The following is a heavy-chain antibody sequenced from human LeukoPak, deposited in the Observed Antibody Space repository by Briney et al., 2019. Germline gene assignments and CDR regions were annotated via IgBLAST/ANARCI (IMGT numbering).Heavy chain of an antibody. CDR1: GYTFTGYY. Sequence: ASVKVSCKASGYTFTGYYMHWVRQAPGQGLEWMGWINPNSGGTNYAQKFQRRVTMTRDTSISTAYMELSRLRSDDTAVYYCAREAGRRYCTNGVCYGLDPWGQGTLVTVSS. CDR3: AREAGRRYCTNGVCYGLDP. V-gene: IGHV1-2*02. CDR2: INPNSGGT. D-gene: IGHD2-8*01. J-gene: IGHJ5*02.